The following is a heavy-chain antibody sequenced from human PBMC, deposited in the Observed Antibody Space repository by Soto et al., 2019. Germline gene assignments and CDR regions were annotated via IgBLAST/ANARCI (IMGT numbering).Heavy chain of an antibody. CDR2: ISYDGSNK. D-gene: IGHD6-13*01. V-gene: IGHV3-30*18. CDR1: GFTFSSYG. Sequence: QVQLVESGGGVVQPGRSLRLSCAASGFTFSSYGMHWVRQAPGKGLEWVAVISYDGSNKYYADSVKGRFTISRDNSKNTLYLQMNSLRAEDTAVYYWAKDKAGAYYYMDVWSKGTTVTVSS. CDR3: AKDKAGAYYYMDV. J-gene: IGHJ6*03.